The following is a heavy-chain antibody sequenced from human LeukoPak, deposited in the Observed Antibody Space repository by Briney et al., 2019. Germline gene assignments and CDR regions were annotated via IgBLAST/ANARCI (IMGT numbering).Heavy chain of an antibody. D-gene: IGHD3-16*02. CDR1: GFTFNKYW. V-gene: IGHV3-74*01. J-gene: IGHJ6*02. CDR2: NRTDGSTT. Sequence: GRTLRLSCAASGFTFNKYWIHWVRQAPGKGLVWDSSNRTDGSTTVYGDSVKCRFTISRDNGKTTLDLELNSLRVEDTAVYFCTRTGYRHGMDVWGQGTTVTVSS. CDR3: TRTGYRHGMDV.